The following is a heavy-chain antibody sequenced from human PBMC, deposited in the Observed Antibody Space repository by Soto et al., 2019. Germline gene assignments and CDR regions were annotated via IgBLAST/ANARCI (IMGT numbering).Heavy chain of an antibody. V-gene: IGHV1-69*12. CDR1: GGTFAISV. CDR2: IISSFGTP. D-gene: IGHD5-12*01. Sequence: QVQLVQSGAELKKPGSSVKVSCKASGGTFAISVFNWVRQAPGQGLEWMGGIISSFGTPNYSQKFLGRVTITADESSSTGYMELSNLRSDDTAIYYCAGDLGSGYQPGDYWGQGTQVNVSS. CDR3: AGDLGSGYQPGDY. J-gene: IGHJ4*02.